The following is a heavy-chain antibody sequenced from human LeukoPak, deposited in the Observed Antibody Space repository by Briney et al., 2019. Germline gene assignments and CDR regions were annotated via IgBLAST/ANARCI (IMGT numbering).Heavy chain of an antibody. CDR2: IRYDGSNK. CDR3: ARVDTAMVSPFDY. Sequence: GGSLRLSCAASGFTFSSYGMHWVRQAPGKGLEWVAFIRYDGSNKYYADSVKGRFTISRDNSKNTLYLQMNSLRAEDTAVYYCARVDTAMVSPFDYWGQGTLVTVSS. J-gene: IGHJ4*02. D-gene: IGHD5-18*01. V-gene: IGHV3-30*02. CDR1: GFTFSSYG.